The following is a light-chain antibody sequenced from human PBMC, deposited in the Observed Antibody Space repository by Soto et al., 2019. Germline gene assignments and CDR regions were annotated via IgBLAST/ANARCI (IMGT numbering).Light chain of an antibody. Sequence: QLVLTQSSSASASLGSSVKLTCTLSRGHSSYIIAWHQQQPGKAPRYLMKLEGSGSYNKGSGVPDRFSGSSSGAGRYLTISNLQFEDEADYYCETWDINTHVVFGGGTKLTVL. J-gene: IGLJ2*01. CDR1: RGHSSYI. CDR3: ETWDINTHVV. CDR2: LEGSGSY. V-gene: IGLV4-60*02.